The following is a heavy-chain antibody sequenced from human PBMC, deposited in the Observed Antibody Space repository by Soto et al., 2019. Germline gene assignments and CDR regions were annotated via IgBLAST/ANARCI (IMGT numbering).Heavy chain of an antibody. CDR1: GGTFSSYA. CDR3: ARGNGPIWRGYFLH. Sequence: QVQLVQSGAEVKKPGSSVKVSCKASGGTFSSYAISWVRQAHGQGLEWMGGIIPIFGTANYAQKFQGRVTITADESTSIGYMELGSVSSEDTAVYYCARGNGPIWRGYFLHWGQGTLVTVFS. J-gene: IGHJ1*01. V-gene: IGHV1-69*01. D-gene: IGHD3-3*01. CDR2: IIPIFGTA.